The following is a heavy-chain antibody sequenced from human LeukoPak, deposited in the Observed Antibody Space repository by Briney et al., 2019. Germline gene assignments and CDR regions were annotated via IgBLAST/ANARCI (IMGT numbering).Heavy chain of an antibody. Sequence: SETLSLTCTVSGGSISSSSYYWGWIRQPPGKGLEWIGSIYYSGSTYYNPSLKSRVPISVDTSKNQFSLKLSSVTAADTAVYYCARAFETYYYDSSGLAPDYWGQGTLVTVSS. CDR3: ARAFETYYYDSSGLAPDY. CDR2: IYYSGST. CDR1: GGSISSSSYY. J-gene: IGHJ4*02. D-gene: IGHD3-22*01. V-gene: IGHV4-39*07.